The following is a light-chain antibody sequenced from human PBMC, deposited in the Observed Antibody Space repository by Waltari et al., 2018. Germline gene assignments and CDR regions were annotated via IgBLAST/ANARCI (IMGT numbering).Light chain of an antibody. CDR2: SNT. CDR3: ATWDDRLTGVV. V-gene: IGLV1-44*01. J-gene: IGLJ2*01. CDR1: NSNIGSNV. Sequence: QSALTQPPSASGTPGQTVTIFCSGGNSNIGSNVVNWYQQVPGTAPKLLIYSNTYRPSGVPDRFSGSKSGTSASLAISGIQSDDEGDYYCATWDDRLTGVVSGGGTQVTVL.